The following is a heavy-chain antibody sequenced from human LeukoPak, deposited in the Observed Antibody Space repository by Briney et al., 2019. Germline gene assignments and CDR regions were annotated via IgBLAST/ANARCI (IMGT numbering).Heavy chain of an antibody. Sequence: QPGGSLRLSCAASRFTFSNYWMHWVRQAPGKGLVWVSRINPDGSSTTYADSVKGRFTISRDNVKNTVSLQMNSLRAEDTAVYYCARYSYWGQGTLVTVSS. CDR1: RFTFSNYW. J-gene: IGHJ4*02. V-gene: IGHV3-74*01. D-gene: IGHD2-21*01. CDR2: INPDGSST. CDR3: ARYSY.